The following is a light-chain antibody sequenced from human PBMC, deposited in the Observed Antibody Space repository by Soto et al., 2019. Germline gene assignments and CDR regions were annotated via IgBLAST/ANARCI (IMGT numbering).Light chain of an antibody. V-gene: IGLV1-47*01. CDR2: RNS. CDR1: RSNIGSNY. CDR3: AAWDEDVRAVV. J-gene: IGLJ2*01. Sequence: QSVLTQPPSASGTPGQKISISCSGGRSNIGSNYAFWYQQFPGTAPKLFIFRNSQRPSGVPDRFSGSKSGTSASLAVSGLRCEDEATYYCAAWDEDVRAVVFGGGTKLTVL.